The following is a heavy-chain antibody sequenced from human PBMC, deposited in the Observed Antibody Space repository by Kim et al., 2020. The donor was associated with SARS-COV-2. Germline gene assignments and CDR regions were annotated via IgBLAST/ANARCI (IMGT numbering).Heavy chain of an antibody. CDR3: ASHPMTTVEDQRNYYYYGMDV. V-gene: IGHV1-8*01. D-gene: IGHD4-4*01. J-gene: IGHJ6*02. Sequence: ASVKVSCKASGYTFTSYDINWVRQATGQGLEWMGWMNPNSGNTGYAQKFQGRVTMTRNTSISTAYMELSSLRSEDTAVYYCASHPMTTVEDQRNYYYYGMDVWGQGTTVTVSS. CDR2: MNPNSGNT. CDR1: GYTFTSYD.